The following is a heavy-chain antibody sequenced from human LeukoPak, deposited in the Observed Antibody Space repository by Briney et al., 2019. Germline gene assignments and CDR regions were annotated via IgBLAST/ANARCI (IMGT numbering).Heavy chain of an antibody. D-gene: IGHD1-26*01. CDR3: AVSGRGGFYYYGMDV. J-gene: IGHJ6*02. CDR1: GFSFSSDS. V-gene: IGHV3-48*04. Sequence: GGSLRLSCAASGFSFSSDSMNWVRQAPAKGLEWISYISSASSTIYYADSVKGRFTISRDNAKKSLYLQMNSLRAEDTAVYYCAVSGRGGFYYYGMDVWGQGTTVTVSS. CDR2: ISSASSTI.